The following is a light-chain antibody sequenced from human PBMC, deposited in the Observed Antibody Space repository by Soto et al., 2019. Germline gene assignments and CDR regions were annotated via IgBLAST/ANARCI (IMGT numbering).Light chain of an antibody. CDR1: QSVSSN. J-gene: IGKJ3*01. CDR3: QHYNNWPPKFT. CDR2: AAS. V-gene: IGKV3-15*01. Sequence: EIVMTQSPATLSVSPGERATLSCRASQSVSSNLAWYQQKPGQAPRLLIYAASTRATGIPARFSGSGSGTEFTLTISSLQSEDFAVYYCQHYNNWPPKFTFGPGTQVDIK.